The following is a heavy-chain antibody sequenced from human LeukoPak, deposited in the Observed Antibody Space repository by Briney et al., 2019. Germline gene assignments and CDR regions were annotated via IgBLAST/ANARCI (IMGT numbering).Heavy chain of an antibody. CDR2: INHSGST. Sequence: PSETLSLTCAVYGGSFSGYYWSWIRQPPGKGLEWIGEINHSGSTNYDPSLKSRVTKSVDTSKNQVSLKPSSVSAADTAVYYCARGWKIYCSSTSCYRTGAFDIWGQGTMVTVSS. J-gene: IGHJ3*02. CDR3: ARGWKIYCSSTSCYRTGAFDI. V-gene: IGHV4-34*01. CDR1: GGSFSGYY. D-gene: IGHD2-2*02.